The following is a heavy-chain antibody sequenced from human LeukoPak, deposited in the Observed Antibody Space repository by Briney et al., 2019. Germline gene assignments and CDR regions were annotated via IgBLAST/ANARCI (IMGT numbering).Heavy chain of an antibody. CDR1: GLTFSNAW. Sequence: GGSLRLSCAASGLTFSNAWMSWVRQAPGKGLEWVGRIKSKTDGGTTDYAAHVKGRFTISRDDSKNTMYLQMNSLKTEDTAVYYCTTDPGSGSSQKIDYWGQGTLVTVSS. CDR3: TTDPGSGSSQKIDY. J-gene: IGHJ4*02. V-gene: IGHV3-15*01. CDR2: IKSKTDGGTT. D-gene: IGHD3-10*01.